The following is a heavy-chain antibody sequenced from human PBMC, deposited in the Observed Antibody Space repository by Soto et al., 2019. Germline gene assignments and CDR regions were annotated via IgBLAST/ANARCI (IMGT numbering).Heavy chain of an antibody. D-gene: IGHD6-13*01. CDR1: GGTFSSYT. CDR2: IIPILGIA. Sequence: SVKVSCKASGGTFSSYTISWVRQAPGQGLEWMGRIIPILGIANYAQKFQGRVTITADKSTSTAYMELSSLRSEDTAVYYCARVRLAAAGVFDYWGQGTLVTVSS. CDR3: ARVRLAAAGVFDY. J-gene: IGHJ4*02. V-gene: IGHV1-69*02.